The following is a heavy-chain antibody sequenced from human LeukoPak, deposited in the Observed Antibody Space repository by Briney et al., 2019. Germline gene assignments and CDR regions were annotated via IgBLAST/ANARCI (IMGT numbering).Heavy chain of an antibody. CDR2: ISSSSSTI. CDR1: GFTFSSYS. J-gene: IGHJ4*02. Sequence: GGSLRLSCAASGFTFSSYSMNWVRQAPGKGLEWVSYISSSSSTIYYVDSVKGRFTISRDNATNSLYLQMNSLRAEDTAVYYCARDLGYSSGPNYWGQGTRVTVSS. CDR3: ARDLGYSSGPNY. D-gene: IGHD6-25*01. V-gene: IGHV3-48*04.